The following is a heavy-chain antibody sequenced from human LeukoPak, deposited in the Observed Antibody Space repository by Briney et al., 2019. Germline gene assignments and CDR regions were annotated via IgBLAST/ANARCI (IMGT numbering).Heavy chain of an antibody. Sequence: PGGSLRLSCAASGFTFSSYWMHWVRQAPGKGLVWVSRISSDGSSTNYADSVKGRFTIPRDNAKNTLYLQMNSLRAEDTAVYSCARSDITYYYDTSGYYSLNYWGQGTLVTVSS. CDR2: ISSDGSST. J-gene: IGHJ4*02. V-gene: IGHV3-74*01. CDR3: ARSDITYYYDTSGYYSLNY. CDR1: GFTFSSYW. D-gene: IGHD3-22*01.